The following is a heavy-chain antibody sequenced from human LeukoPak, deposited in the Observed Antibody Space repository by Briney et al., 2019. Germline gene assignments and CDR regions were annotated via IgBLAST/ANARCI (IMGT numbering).Heavy chain of an antibody. Sequence: GRSLRLSCAASGFTFNNAWMSSVRQPPGKGLEWVGRIKTKTEGGATDYAAPVKGRFTLSRDDSKNTLFLQMNSLTVEDTAVYYCTTSVYNFFDYWGQGALVTVSS. CDR3: TTSVYNFFDY. V-gene: IGHV3-15*01. D-gene: IGHD1-20*01. CDR2: IKTKTEGGAT. J-gene: IGHJ4*02. CDR1: GFTFNNAW.